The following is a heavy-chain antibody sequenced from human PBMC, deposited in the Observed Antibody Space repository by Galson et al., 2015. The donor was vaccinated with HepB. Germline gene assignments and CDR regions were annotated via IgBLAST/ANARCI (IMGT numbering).Heavy chain of an antibody. D-gene: IGHD6-19*01. CDR1: GYIFSGYY. V-gene: IGHV1-2*06. Sequence: SVKVSCKASGYIFSGYYIHWVRQAPGQGLEWMGRINPNSGGTNYAQKFQGRVTMTRDTSIRTAYMELTRLKSDDTAVYFCARVHRITGYSSGWYGMDVWGQGTTVTVSS. CDR2: INPNSGGT. J-gene: IGHJ6*02. CDR3: ARVHRITGYSSGWYGMDV.